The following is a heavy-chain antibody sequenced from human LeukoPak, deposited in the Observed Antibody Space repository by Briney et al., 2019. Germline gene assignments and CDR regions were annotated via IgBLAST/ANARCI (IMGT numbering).Heavy chain of an antibody. CDR2: IKEDGRQK. CDR1: GFTFSSYW. D-gene: IGHD5-18*01. CDR3: ARDRRGYSYGGD. Sequence: GGSLRLSCAASGFTFSSYWMSWVRQAPGKGLEWVANIKEDGRQKYYVDSVKGRFTISRDNAKNSLYLQMNRLRAEDAAVYYCARDRRGYSYGGDWGQGTLVTVSS. J-gene: IGHJ4*02. V-gene: IGHV3-7*01.